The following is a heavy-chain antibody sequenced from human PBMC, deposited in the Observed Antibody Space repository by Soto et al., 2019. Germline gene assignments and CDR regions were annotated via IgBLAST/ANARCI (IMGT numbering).Heavy chain of an antibody. CDR2: IFYSGNT. Sequence: SETLSLTCTVSGGSISGYYWTLIRQPPGKGLECIGYIFYSGNTNYNPSLRSRVTISVDTSKNQFSLKVTSVTTADTAMYYCERVGSSGWSPEYWAQGTLVTVSS. D-gene: IGHD6-19*01. CDR3: ERVGSSGWSPEY. J-gene: IGHJ4*02. CDR1: GGSISGYY. V-gene: IGHV4-59*01.